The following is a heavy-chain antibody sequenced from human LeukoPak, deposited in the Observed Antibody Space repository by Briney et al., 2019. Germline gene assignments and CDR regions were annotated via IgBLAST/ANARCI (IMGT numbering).Heavy chain of an antibody. CDR2: IYYSGST. D-gene: IGHD6-13*01. CDR1: GGSISSYY. CDR3: ARTYSSSWYPPPNWFDP. J-gene: IGHJ5*02. Sequence: SETLSLTCTVSGGSISSYYWSWIRQPPGKGLEWIGYIYYSGSTNYNPSLKSRVTISVDTSKNQFSLKLSSVTAADTAVYYCARTYSSSWYPPPNWFDPWGQGTLVTVSS. V-gene: IGHV4-59*01.